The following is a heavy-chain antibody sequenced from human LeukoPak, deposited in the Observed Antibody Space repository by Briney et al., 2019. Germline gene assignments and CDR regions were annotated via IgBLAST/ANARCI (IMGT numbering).Heavy chain of an antibody. J-gene: IGHJ6*03. Sequence: GGSLRLSCAASEFTFSSYWMSWVRQAPGKGLEWVANIKQDGSEKYYVDSVNGRFTISRHNAKNSLYLQMNSLRAEDTAVYYCARDLGPGQYYYYYIDFWGKGTTVTVSS. CDR2: IKQDGSEK. V-gene: IGHV3-7*01. CDR1: EFTFSSYW. CDR3: ARDLGPGQYYYYYIDF.